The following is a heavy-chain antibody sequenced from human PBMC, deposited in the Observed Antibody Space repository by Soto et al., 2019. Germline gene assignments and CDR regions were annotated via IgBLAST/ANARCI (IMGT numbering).Heavy chain of an antibody. V-gene: IGHV4-30-2*01. CDR2: IYHSGTT. CDR3: AREMTAVNATGDWFDP. Sequence: ALTCTVSGDSITSGGYSWTWIRQPPGKGLEWIGYIYHSGTTNYNPSLKSRVTLSVDRSKNQFSLNLKSVTAADTAVYYCAREMTAVNATGDWFDPWGQGILVTVSS. D-gene: IGHD4-17*01. J-gene: IGHJ5*02. CDR1: GDSITSGGYS.